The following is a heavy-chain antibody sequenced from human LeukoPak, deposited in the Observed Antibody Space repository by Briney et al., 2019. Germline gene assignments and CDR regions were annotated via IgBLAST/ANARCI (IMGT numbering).Heavy chain of an antibody. D-gene: IGHD3-9*01. Sequence: GESLKISCKGSGYSFTSYWISWVRQMPGKGLEWMGRIDPSDSYTNYSPSFQGHATISADKSISTAYLQWSSLKASDTAMYYCARVYDILTGYYDWGQGTMVTVSS. CDR3: ARVYDILTGYYD. CDR1: GYSFTSYW. V-gene: IGHV5-10-1*01. J-gene: IGHJ3*01. CDR2: IDPSDSYT.